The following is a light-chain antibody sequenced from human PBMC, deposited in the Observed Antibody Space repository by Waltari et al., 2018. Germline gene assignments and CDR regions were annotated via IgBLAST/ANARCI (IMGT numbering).Light chain of an antibody. CDR2: EVY. CDR3: CSYAGRSTLV. CDR1: SSDVGASTL. Sequence: QSALTQPASVSGSAGQSITISCTGTSSDVGASTLISWYQQYPGKAPTIMIYEVYKRPSGVSDRFSGSKSDNTASLTITWLQAEDEADYYCCSYAGRSTLVFGGGT. J-gene: IGLJ2*01. V-gene: IGLV2-23*02.